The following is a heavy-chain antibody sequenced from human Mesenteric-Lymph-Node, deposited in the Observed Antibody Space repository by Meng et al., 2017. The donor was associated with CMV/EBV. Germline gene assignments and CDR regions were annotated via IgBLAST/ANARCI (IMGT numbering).Heavy chain of an antibody. J-gene: IGHJ4*02. V-gene: IGHV4-34*01. CDR3: ARHQRWLKSEGGFNY. CDR1: CGSFSGYY. D-gene: IGHD4-23*01. Sequence: QGPRQQLGAGLLNPSESLSLTCAVYCGSFSGYYWSWIRQPPGKGLEWIGEINHSGSTNYNPSLKSRVTISVDTSKNQFSLKLSSVTDADTAVYYCARHQRWLKSEGGFNYWGQGTLVTVSS. CDR2: INHSGST.